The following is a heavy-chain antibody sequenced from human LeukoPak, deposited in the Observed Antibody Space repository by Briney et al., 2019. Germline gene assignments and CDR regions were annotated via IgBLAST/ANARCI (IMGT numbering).Heavy chain of an antibody. V-gene: IGHV3-30-3*01. CDR3: AKAQAVGGYSSGWYGLGVDY. CDR2: ISSDGSQR. CDR1: GFTFSSYA. D-gene: IGHD6-19*01. Sequence: GRSLRLSCAASGFTFSSYALHWVRQAPGKGLEWVAVISSDGSQRYYTDSVKGRFTISRDNFKDTLSLQMNSLRAEDTAMYYCAKAQAVGGYSSGWYGLGVDYWGQGTLVTVSS. J-gene: IGHJ4*02.